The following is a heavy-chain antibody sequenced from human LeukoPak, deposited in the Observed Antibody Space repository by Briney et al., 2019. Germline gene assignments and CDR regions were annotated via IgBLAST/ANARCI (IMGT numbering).Heavy chain of an antibody. CDR2: TSGSGGST. V-gene: IGHV3-23*01. CDR3: ARDDPLTTVTVYYYYYYGMDV. CDR1: GFTFSSYA. J-gene: IGHJ6*02. Sequence: GGSLRLSCAASGFTFSSYAMSWVRQAPGKGLEWVSATSGSGGSTYYADSVKGRFTISRDNSKNTLYLQMNSLRAEDTAVYYCARDDPLTTVTVYYYYYYGMDVWGQGTTVTVSS. D-gene: IGHD4-11*01.